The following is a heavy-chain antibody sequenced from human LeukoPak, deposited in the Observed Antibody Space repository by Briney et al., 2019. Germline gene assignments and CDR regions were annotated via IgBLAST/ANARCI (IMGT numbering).Heavy chain of an antibody. Sequence: GGSLRLSCAASGFTFSSYAMSWVRQAPGKGLEWVSAISGSGGSTYYAYSVKGRFTISRDNSKNTLYLQMNSLRAEDTAVYYCAKDDGYSSSWYRLRPGAFDIWGQGTMVTVSS. CDR1: GFTFSSYA. CDR3: AKDDGYSSSWYRLRPGAFDI. CDR2: ISGSGGST. J-gene: IGHJ3*02. V-gene: IGHV3-23*01. D-gene: IGHD6-13*01.